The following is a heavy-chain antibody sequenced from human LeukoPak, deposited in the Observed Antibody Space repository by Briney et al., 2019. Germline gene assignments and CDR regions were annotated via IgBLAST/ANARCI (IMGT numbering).Heavy chain of an antibody. CDR1: GFTVSSNY. V-gene: IGHV3-66*01. D-gene: IGHD5-24*01. Sequence: GGSLRLSCAASGFTVSSNYMSWVRQAPGKGLEWVSVIYSGGSTYYADSVKSRFTISRDNSKNTLYLQMNSLRAEDTAVYYCAREGMAYYYYGMDVWGQGTTVTVSS. CDR2: IYSGGST. J-gene: IGHJ6*02. CDR3: AREGMAYYYYGMDV.